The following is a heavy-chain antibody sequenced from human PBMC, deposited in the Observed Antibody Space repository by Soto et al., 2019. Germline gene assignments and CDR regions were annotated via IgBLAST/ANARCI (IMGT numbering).Heavy chain of an antibody. CDR3: ARMGITMVRGVIMSYWSDP. J-gene: IGHJ5*02. V-gene: IGHV2-26*01. D-gene: IGHD3-10*01. CDR1: GFSLSNARMG. Sequence: QVTLKESGPVLVKPTETLTLTCTVSGFSLSNARMGVSWIRQPPGKALEWLAHIFSNDEKSYSTSLKSRLTISKDTSKSQVVLTMTNMDPVDTATYYCARMGITMVRGVIMSYWSDPWGQGTLVTVSS. CDR2: IFSNDEK.